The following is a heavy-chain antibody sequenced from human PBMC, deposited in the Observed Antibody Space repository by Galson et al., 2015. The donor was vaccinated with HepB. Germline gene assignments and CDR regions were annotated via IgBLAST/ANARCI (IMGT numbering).Heavy chain of an antibody. CDR3: ARAALGWFDP. Sequence: SLRLSCAASGFTFSDSCMSWIRQAPGKGLEWVSNICIGYNNIKYADSVKGRFTIFRDAVKNSLHLQMNIPRAGDTAVYYCARAALGWFDPWGQGTLVIVSS. J-gene: IGHJ5*02. V-gene: IGHV3-11*01. CDR2: ICIGYNNI. CDR1: GFTFSDSC.